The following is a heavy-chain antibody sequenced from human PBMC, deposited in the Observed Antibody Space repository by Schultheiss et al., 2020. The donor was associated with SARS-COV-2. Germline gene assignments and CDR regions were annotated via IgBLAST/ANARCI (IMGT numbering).Heavy chain of an antibody. CDR2: IYYSGST. CDR3: ARVIQLWFGWYFDL. J-gene: IGHJ2*01. D-gene: IGHD5-18*01. CDR1: GGSISSYY. V-gene: IGHV4-59*01. Sequence: SETLSLTCTVSGGSISSYYWSWIRQPPGKGLEGIGYIYYSGSTNYNPSLKSRVTITVDTSKNQFSLKLSSVTAADTAVYYCARVIQLWFGWYFDLWGRGTLVTVSS.